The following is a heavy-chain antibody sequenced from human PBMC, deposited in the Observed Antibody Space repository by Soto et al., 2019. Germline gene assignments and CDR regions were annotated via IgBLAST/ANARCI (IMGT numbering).Heavy chain of an antibody. Sequence: QLQLQESGPGLVKPSETLSLTCTVSSAPVSSSTYTWGWIRQPPGKGLEWIGSIYYSGSTYYNPSLNSRVTLCVHTSKNQLPLKVPSLTDADTAVYYCARLHGYCISSSCHGHYAMDVWGQGTTVTVSS. D-gene: IGHD2-2*01. CDR1: SAPVSSSTYT. CDR2: IYYSGST. V-gene: IGHV4-39*01. CDR3: ARLHGYCISSSCHGHYAMDV. J-gene: IGHJ6*02.